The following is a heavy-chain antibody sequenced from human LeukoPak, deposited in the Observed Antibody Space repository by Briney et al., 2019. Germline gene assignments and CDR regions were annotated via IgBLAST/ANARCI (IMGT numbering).Heavy chain of an antibody. Sequence: GGSLRLSCVASGFTFSIHWMTWVRQAPGKGLVWVSRINSDGSSTSYADSVKGRFTISRDNAKNTLYLQINSLRAEDTAVYYCARRSSGSPPYYFGYWGQGTLVTVSS. V-gene: IGHV3-74*01. D-gene: IGHD1-26*01. J-gene: IGHJ4*02. CDR2: INSDGSST. CDR3: ARRSSGSPPYYFGY. CDR1: GFTFSIHW.